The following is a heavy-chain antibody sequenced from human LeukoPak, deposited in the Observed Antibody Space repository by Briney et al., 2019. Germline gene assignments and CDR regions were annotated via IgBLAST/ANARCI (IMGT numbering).Heavy chain of an antibody. CDR1: GFTFSTYR. CDR3: TRDKRYYYDSNGMDV. CDR2: INNDGSRT. D-gene: IGHD3-22*01. J-gene: IGHJ6*02. V-gene: IGHV3-74*01. Sequence: PGGSLRLPCAASGFTFSTYRMHWVRQVPGKGLVWVSRINNDGSRTTYADSVKGRFTISRDNAKNTVYLQMNSLRAEDTAVYFCTRDKRYYYDSNGMDVWGQGTTVTVTS.